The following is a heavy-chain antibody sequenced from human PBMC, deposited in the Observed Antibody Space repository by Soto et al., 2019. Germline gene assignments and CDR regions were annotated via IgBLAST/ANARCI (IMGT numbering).Heavy chain of an antibody. J-gene: IGHJ3*01. CDR3: ARARWYDAFDV. D-gene: IGHD2-15*01. V-gene: IGHV4-38-2*01. CDR2: LFHGGHT. Sequence: SETLSLTCAVSGFFISSGNYWGWIRKPPGKGLEWIGSLFHGGHTYYNPSLKSRVTISVDMSKNQFSLKLNSVTAADTAVYYCARARWYDAFDVWGQGTVVTVSS. CDR1: GFFISSGNY.